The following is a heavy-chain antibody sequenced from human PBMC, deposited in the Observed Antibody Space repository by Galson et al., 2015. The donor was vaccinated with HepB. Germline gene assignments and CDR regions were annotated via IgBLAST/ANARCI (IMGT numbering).Heavy chain of an antibody. V-gene: IGHV3-48*02. J-gene: IGHJ6*02. Sequence: LRLSCAASGFTFSSYSMNWVRQAPGKGLEWVSYISSSSSTIYYADSVKGRFTISRDNAKNSLYLQMNSLRDEDTAVYYCARAGGVYYYYGMDVWGQGTTVTVSS. CDR1: GFTFSSYS. CDR3: ARAGGVYYYYGMDV. CDR2: ISSSSSTI. D-gene: IGHD3-3*01.